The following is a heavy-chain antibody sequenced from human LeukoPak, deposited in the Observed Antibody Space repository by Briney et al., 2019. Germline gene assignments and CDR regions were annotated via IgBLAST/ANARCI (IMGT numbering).Heavy chain of an antibody. CDR1: GGSISSSNW. J-gene: IGHJ3*02. D-gene: IGHD5-18*01. Sequence: SETLSLTCAVSGGSISSSNWWSWVRRPPGKGLEWIGEIYHSGSTNYNPSLKSRVTISVDKSKNQFSLKLSSVTAADTAVYYCARDLESVDTAMANDAFDIWGQGTMVTVSS. V-gene: IGHV4-4*02. CDR3: ARDLESVDTAMANDAFDI. CDR2: IYHSGST.